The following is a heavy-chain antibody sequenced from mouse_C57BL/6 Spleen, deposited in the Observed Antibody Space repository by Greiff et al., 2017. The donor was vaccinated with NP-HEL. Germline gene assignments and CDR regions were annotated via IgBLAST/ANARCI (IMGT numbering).Heavy chain of an antibody. J-gene: IGHJ2*01. D-gene: IGHD1-1*01. V-gene: IGHV1-55*01. Sequence: QVQLQQSGAELVKPGASVKMSCKASGYTFTSYWITWVKQRPGQGLEWIGDIYPGSGSTNYNEKFKSKATLTVDTSSSTAYMQLSSLTSEDSAVYYCARPYYYGYYFDYWGQGTTLTVSS. CDR3: ARPYYYGYYFDY. CDR2: IYPGSGST. CDR1: GYTFTSYW.